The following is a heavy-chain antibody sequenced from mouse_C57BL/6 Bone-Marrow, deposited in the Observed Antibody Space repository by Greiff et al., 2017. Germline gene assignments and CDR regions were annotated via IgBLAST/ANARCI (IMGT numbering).Heavy chain of an antibody. CDR3: AIPQYGWCAY. CDR1: GYTFTSYW. V-gene: IGHV1-74*01. Sequence: QVQLQQPGAELVKPGASVKVSCKASGYTFTSYWMHWVKQRPGQGLEWIGRIHTSDSDTNSNQQFKGKATLTIDKSSSTAYMQLSVRTSETSAVYYCAIPQYGWCAYWGQGTLVTVSA. CDR2: IHTSDSDT. D-gene: IGHD1-1*01. J-gene: IGHJ3*01.